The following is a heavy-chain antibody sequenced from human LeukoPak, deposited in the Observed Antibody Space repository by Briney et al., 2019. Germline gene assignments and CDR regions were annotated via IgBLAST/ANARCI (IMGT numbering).Heavy chain of an antibody. D-gene: IGHD3-3*01. CDR2: ISGSGGST. CDR1: GFTFSSYW. V-gene: IGHV3-23*01. CDR3: AKPAGVWSGYCPLTEVGY. Sequence: GGSLRLSCAASGFTFSSYWMSWVRQAPGKGLEWVSAISGSGGSTYYADSVKGRFTISRDNSKNTLYLQMNSLRAEDTAVYYCAKPAGVWSGYCPLTEVGYWGQGTLVTVSS. J-gene: IGHJ4*02.